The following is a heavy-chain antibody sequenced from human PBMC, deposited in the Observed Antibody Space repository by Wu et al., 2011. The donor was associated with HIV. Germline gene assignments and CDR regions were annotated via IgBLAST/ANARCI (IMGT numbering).Heavy chain of an antibody. CDR2: INPNSDGT. D-gene: IGHD5/OR15-5a*01. CDR3: ARGPVSYFDY. J-gene: IGHJ4*02. V-gene: IGHV1-2*02. CDR1: GYNFTGHY. Sequence: QVQLVQSGAEVKKPGASVEVSCKASGYNFTGHYLHWVRQAPGQGLEWMGWINPNSDGTNYTQKFQARVTMTRDTSISTAYMELRRLRSDDTAVYYCARGPVSYFDYWGQGTLVTVSS.